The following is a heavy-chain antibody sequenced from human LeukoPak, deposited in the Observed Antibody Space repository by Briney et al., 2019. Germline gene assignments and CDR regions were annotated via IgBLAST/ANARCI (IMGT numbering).Heavy chain of an antibody. D-gene: IGHD3-22*01. Sequence: NPSETLSLTCTVSGGSISSYHWIWIRQPPGKGLEWIGYIHYSGSTNYNPSLKSRVTISVDTSKNQFSLKLSSVTAADTAVYYCARGADSSGYYSIFYFDYWGQGTLVTVSS. V-gene: IGHV4-59*01. J-gene: IGHJ4*02. CDR3: ARGADSSGYYSIFYFDY. CDR1: GGSISSYH. CDR2: IHYSGST.